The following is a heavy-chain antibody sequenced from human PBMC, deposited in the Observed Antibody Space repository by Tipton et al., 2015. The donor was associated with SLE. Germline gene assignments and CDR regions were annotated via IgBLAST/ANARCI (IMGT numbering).Heavy chain of an antibody. CDR2: MNARSGNT. CDR1: GYTFTTYE. CDR3: ARGELQRDHYYYMDV. D-gene: IGHD6-13*01. J-gene: IGHJ6*03. Sequence: QLVQSGAEVKKPGASVKVSCKASGYTFTTYELNWVRQATGKGLEWMGWMNARSGNTGYAQKFQGRVTMTRDTSISTAYMELSSLRSDDTAVYFCARGELQRDHYYYMDVWGQGTTVTVSS. V-gene: IGHV1-8*01.